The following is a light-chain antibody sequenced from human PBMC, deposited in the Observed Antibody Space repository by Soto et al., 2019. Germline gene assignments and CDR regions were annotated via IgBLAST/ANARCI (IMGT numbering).Light chain of an antibody. V-gene: IGKV3-20*01. CDR1: QSVSSNY. CDR3: QHFGSSPPWP. Sequence: EIVLTPSPGTLSLSPGERATLSCRASQSVSSNYLAWYQQKPGQAPRLLIYGASSRAAGIPDRFRGSGSGTDFTLTISRLEPEDFAVYYCQHFGSSPPWPFGQGTKVDIK. CDR2: GAS. J-gene: IGKJ1*01.